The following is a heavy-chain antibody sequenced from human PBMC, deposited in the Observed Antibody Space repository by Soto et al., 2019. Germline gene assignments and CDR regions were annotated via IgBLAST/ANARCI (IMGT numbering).Heavy chain of an antibody. V-gene: IGHV1-2*02. D-gene: IGHD3-22*01. CDR2: INPKSGGK. J-gene: IGHJ4*02. CDR3: SRGGTFAYDTSGYSVY. Sequence: QVHLGQSGAEVKKPGASVKVSCKTSGYTFSAYYMHWVRQAPGQGLEWMGWINPKSGGKLYAQKFQGRVTMTRDTSISTASMELSRLRSNDTAVYYCSRGGTFAYDTSGYSVYWGQGALVTVSS. CDR1: GYTFSAYY.